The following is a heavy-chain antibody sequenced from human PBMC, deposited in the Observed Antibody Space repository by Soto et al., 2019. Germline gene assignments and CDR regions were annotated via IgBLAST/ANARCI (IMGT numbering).Heavy chain of an antibody. CDR3: AIANSITLIRGVGGYGLAV. CDR2: IYHSGTT. CDR1: GGSISNVNW. J-gene: IGHJ6*02. V-gene: IGHV4-4*02. Sequence: QVQLQESGPGLVKPSGTLSLTCAVSGGSISNVNWWSWVRQPPGKGLEWIGEIYHSGTTNYNPSXXRRVTTAICQXXNXFXXNLRSGTAADTVVYYGAIANSITLIRGVGGYGLAVWGQGTTVTVSS. D-gene: IGHD3-10*01.